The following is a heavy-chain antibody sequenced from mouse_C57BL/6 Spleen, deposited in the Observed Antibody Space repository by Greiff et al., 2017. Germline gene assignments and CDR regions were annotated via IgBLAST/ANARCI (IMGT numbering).Heavy chain of an antibody. CDR3: ARNSHYGSSYGYFDV. J-gene: IGHJ1*03. D-gene: IGHD1-1*01. Sequence: QVQLQQSGPGLVQPSQSLSITCTVSGFSLTSYGVHWVRQSPGKGLEWLGVIWSGGSTDYNAAFISRLSISKDNSKSQVFFKMNSLQADDTAIYYCARNSHYGSSYGYFDVWGTGTTVTVSS. CDR1: GFSLTSYG. V-gene: IGHV2-2*01. CDR2: IWSGGST.